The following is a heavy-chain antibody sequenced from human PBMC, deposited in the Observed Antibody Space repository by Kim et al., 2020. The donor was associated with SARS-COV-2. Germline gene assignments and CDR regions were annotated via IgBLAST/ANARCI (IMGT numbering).Heavy chain of an antibody. D-gene: IGHD6-19*01. CDR2: ISGSGGST. J-gene: IGHJ4*02. CDR1: GFTFSSYA. CDR3: AKASVAGTWTFFDY. V-gene: IGHV3-23*01. Sequence: GGSLRLSCAASGFTFSSYAMSWVRQAPGKGLEWVSAISGSGGSTYYADSAKGRFTISRDNSKNTQYLQMNSLRAEDTAVYYCAKASVAGTWTFFDYWGQGTLVTVSS.